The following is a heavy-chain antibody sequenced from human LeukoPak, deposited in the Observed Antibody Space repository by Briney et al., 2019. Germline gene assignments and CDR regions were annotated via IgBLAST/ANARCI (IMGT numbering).Heavy chain of an antibody. Sequence: PGGSLRLSCAASGFTFSSYWMSWVRQAPGKGLEWVANIRQDGSEKYYVDSVKGRFTISRDNAKNSLYLQMNSLRAEDTAVYYCVYGYYYYYGMDVWGKGTTVTVSS. J-gene: IGHJ6*04. D-gene: IGHD2/OR15-2a*01. CDR3: VYGYYYYYGMDV. V-gene: IGHV3-7*03. CDR1: GFTFSSYW. CDR2: IRQDGSEK.